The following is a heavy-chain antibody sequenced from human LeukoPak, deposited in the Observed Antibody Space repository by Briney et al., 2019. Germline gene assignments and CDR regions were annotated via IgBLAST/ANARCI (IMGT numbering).Heavy chain of an antibody. V-gene: IGHV4-59*08. CDR3: ALHPSAPYLFDF. CDR2: IYYSGST. D-gene: IGHD3-10*01. CDR1: GGSIGSYY. Sequence: SETLSLTCTVSGGSIGSYYWSWIRQPPGKGLEWIGYIYYSGSTNYNPSLKSRVTISADTAKNQFSLKLSSVTAADTAVYYCALHPSAPYLFDFWGQGTLVTVSS. J-gene: IGHJ4*02.